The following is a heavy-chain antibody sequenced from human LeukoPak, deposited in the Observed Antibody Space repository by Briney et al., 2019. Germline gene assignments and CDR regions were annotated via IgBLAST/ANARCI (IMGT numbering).Heavy chain of an antibody. V-gene: IGHV3-30*18. CDR3: AKVDSGSYSNFDY. J-gene: IGHJ4*02. D-gene: IGHD1-26*01. CDR1: GFTFSNYG. CDR2: ISYDGNNK. Sequence: GGSLRLSCAASGFTFSNYGMHWVRQAPGKGLEWVAVISYDGNNKYYADSVKGRFTISRDNSKNTLYLQMNSLRTEDTAVYYCAKVDSGSYSNFDYWGQGTLVTVSS.